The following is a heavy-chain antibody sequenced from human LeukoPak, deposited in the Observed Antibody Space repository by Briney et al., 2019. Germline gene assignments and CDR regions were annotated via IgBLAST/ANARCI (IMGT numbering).Heavy chain of an antibody. D-gene: IGHD4-17*01. V-gene: IGHV3-15*01. CDR1: GLTFSSSW. J-gene: IGHJ4*02. CDR3: TTLLAYGDLLVDS. Sequence: PGGSLRLSCAVSGLTFSSSWMDWVRQAPGKGLEWVGRIKNKHDGGTTDYAAPVKGRFTISRDDSKNTVYLQMNSLKTEDTAVYYCTTLLAYGDLLVDSWGQGTLVTVSS. CDR2: IKNKHDGGTT.